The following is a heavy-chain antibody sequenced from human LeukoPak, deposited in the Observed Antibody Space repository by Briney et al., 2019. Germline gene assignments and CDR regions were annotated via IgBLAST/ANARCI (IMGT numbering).Heavy chain of an antibody. CDR2: IIPIFGTA. CDR1: GGTFSSYA. Sequence: PGGSLRLSCAASGGTFSSYAISWVRQASGQGLEWMGGIIPIFGTANYAQKFQGRVTITADESTSTAYMELSSLRSEDTAVYYCARGLVGGAGGTDYWGQGTLVTVSS. V-gene: IGHV1-69*01. D-gene: IGHD3-16*01. J-gene: IGHJ4*02. CDR3: ARGLVGGAGGTDY.